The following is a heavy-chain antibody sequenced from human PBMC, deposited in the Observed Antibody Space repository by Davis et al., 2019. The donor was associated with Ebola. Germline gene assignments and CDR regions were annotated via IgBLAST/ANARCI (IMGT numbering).Heavy chain of an antibody. CDR1: GGSISSYY. V-gene: IGHV4-59*08. CDR2: ISDRGST. Sequence: PSETLSLTCTVSGGSISSYYWNWVRQPPGKGLEWIGCISDRGSTYYNPSLNNRVTIPIDTSRNQFSLKVTSATAADTAVYYCAGDTIGLDYWGQGTLVTISS. D-gene: IGHD3-10*01. CDR3: AGDTIGLDY. J-gene: IGHJ4*02.